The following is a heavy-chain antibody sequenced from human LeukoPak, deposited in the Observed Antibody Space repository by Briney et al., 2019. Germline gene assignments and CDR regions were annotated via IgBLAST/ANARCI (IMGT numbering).Heavy chain of an antibody. CDR1: GYTFSSYG. CDR3: ASSIAAAGTAHFDY. Sequence: ASVKVSCKASGYTFSSYGISWVREAPGQGLQWMGWISGYNGNRAYAQKFQGRVTMTTDTSTSTAYMELRSLRSDGTAVYYCASSIAAAGTAHFDYWGQGTLVTVSS. CDR2: ISGYNGNR. J-gene: IGHJ4*02. D-gene: IGHD6-13*01. V-gene: IGHV1-18*01.